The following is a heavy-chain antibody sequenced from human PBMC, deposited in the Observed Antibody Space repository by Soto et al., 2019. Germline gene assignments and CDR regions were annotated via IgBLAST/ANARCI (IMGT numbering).Heavy chain of an antibody. CDR2: TFSGGST. CDR3: ARDLLGSH. D-gene: IGHD1-26*01. CDR1: GFTVSSNY. V-gene: IGHV3-66*01. J-gene: IGHJ4*02. Sequence: GGSLRLSCAASGFTVSSNYMSWVRQAPGKGMEWVSVTFSGGSTYYADSVKGRFTISRDNSKNTLYLQMNSLRAEDTAVYYCARDLLGSHWGQGTLVTVSS.